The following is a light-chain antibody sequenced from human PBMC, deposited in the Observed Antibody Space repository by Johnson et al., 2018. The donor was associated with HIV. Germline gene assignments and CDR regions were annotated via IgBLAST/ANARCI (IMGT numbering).Light chain of an antibody. V-gene: IGLV1-51*02. CDR2: EDT. CDR1: SSNIGDNY. J-gene: IGLJ1*01. Sequence: QSVLTQPPSVSAAPGQKVTISCSGSSSNIGDNYVSWYQQVPGTAPKLLIYEDTKRPSGIPDRFSGSKSGTSATLALTRLQTWDEADYYCETWDNSLLVGHVFGTGTNVIFL. CDR3: ETWDNSLLVGHV.